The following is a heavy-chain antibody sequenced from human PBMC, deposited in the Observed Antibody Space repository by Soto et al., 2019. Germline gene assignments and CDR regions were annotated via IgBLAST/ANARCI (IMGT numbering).Heavy chain of an antibody. CDR2: IYYSGST. Sequence: PSETLSLTCTVSGGSISSGGYYWSWIRQHPGKGLEWIGYIYYSGSTYYNPSLKSRVTISVDTSKNQFSLKLSSVTAADTAVYYCARGEGYYDSSGYESRAFDIWGQGTMVTVSS. CDR3: ARGEGYYDSSGYESRAFDI. CDR1: GGSISSGGYY. D-gene: IGHD3-22*01. J-gene: IGHJ3*02. V-gene: IGHV4-31*03.